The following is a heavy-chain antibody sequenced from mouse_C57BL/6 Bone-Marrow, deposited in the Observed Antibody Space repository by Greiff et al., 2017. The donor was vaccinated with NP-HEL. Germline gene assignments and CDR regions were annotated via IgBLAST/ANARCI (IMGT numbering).Heavy chain of an antibody. Sequence: QVQLQQPGAELVKPGASVKLSCKASGYTFTSYWMHWVKQRPGQGLEWIGMIHPNSGSTNYNEKFKSKATLTVDKSSSTAYMQLSSLTSEDPAVYYCAREGYSGFAYWGQGTLVTVSA. CDR1: GYTFTSYW. D-gene: IGHD2-3*01. CDR3: AREGYSGFAY. J-gene: IGHJ3*01. V-gene: IGHV1-64*01. CDR2: IHPNSGST.